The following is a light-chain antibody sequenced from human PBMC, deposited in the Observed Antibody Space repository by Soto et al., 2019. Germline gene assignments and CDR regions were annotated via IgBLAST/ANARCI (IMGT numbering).Light chain of an antibody. CDR3: QQYGSSPRT. CDR1: QSVSSSF. CDR2: GAS. Sequence: EIVLTQSPGTLSLSPGERATLSCRASQSVSSSFLAWYQQKPGQAPRLLIYGASSRATGIPDRFSGSGSGTDLTLTISRLEPEDFAVYYCQQYGSSPRTFGPGTTVDI. V-gene: IGKV3-20*01. J-gene: IGKJ3*01.